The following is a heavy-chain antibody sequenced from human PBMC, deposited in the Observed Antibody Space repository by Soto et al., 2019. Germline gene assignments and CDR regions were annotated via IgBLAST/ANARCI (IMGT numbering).Heavy chain of an antibody. Sequence: EVQLLESGGGLVQPGGSLRLSCAASGFTFSSYAMSWVRQAPGEGLEWVSAISTSGGSTYYADSVKGRFTISRDNSKNTLYLQMNSLRAEDTAVYYCAKADAIGRGYDAFDIWGQGTMVTVSS. CDR2: ISTSGGST. CDR1: GFTFSSYA. J-gene: IGHJ3*02. V-gene: IGHV3-23*01. CDR3: AKADAIGRGYDAFDI. D-gene: IGHD1-26*01.